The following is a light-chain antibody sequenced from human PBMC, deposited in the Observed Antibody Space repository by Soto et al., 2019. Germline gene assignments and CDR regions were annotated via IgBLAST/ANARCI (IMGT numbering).Light chain of an antibody. CDR2: DAS. J-gene: IGKJ3*01. V-gene: IGKV3-11*01. CDR3: QQRSNWPLT. Sequence: EIVLTQSPATLSLSPGVRATLSCRASQSVSSYLAWYQQKPGQAPRLLIYDASNRATGIPARFSGSGSGTDFTLTISSLDPEDFAVYYCQQRSNWPLTFGPGTKVDIK. CDR1: QSVSSY.